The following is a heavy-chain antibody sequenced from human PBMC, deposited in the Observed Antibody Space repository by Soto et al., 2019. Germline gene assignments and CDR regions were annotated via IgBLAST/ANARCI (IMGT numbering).Heavy chain of an antibody. CDR3: AKRGSGDYGYYYYYMDV. CDR2: ISGSGGST. J-gene: IGHJ6*03. CDR1: GFTFSSYA. V-gene: IGHV3-23*01. Sequence: GGSLRLSCAASGFTFSSYAMSWVRQAPGKGLEWVSAISGSGGSTYYADSVKGRFTISRDNSKNTLYLQMNSLRAEDTAVYYCAKRGSGDYGYYYYYMDVWGKRTTVTVSS. D-gene: IGHD4-17*01.